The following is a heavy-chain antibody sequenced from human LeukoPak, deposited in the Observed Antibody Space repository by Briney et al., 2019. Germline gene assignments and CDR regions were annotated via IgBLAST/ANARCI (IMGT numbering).Heavy chain of an antibody. CDR3: ARYYYDSSGSGFGP. CDR2: IYYSGST. J-gene: IGHJ5*02. D-gene: IGHD3-22*01. V-gene: IGHV4-59*01. Sequence: NPSETLSLTCTVSGGSISSYYWSWIRQPPGKGLEWIGYIYYSGSTNYNPSLKSRVTISVDTSKNQFSLKLSSVTAADTAVYYCARYYYDSSGSGFGPWGQGTLVTVSS. CDR1: GGSISSYY.